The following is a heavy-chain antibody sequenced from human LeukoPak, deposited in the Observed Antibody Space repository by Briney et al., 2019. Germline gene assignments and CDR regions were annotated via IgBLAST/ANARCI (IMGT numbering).Heavy chain of an antibody. D-gene: IGHD5-12*01. V-gene: IGHV4-34*01. CDR1: GGSFSGYY. J-gene: IGHJ4*02. Sequence: PSETLSLTCAVYGGSFSGYYWSWIRQPPGKGLEWIGEINHSGSTNYNPSLKSRVTISVDTSKNQFSLKLSSVTAADTAVYYCARLGGYSGYDPGYWGQGTLVTVSS. CDR3: ARLGGYSGYDPGY. CDR2: INHSGST.